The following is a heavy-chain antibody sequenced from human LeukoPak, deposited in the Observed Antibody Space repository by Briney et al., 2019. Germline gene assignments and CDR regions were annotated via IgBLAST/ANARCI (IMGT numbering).Heavy chain of an antibody. CDR1: GFNFRNSG. V-gene: IGHV3-30*18. D-gene: IGHD1-26*01. J-gene: IGHJ4*02. CDR3: AKDRRSGSYTAFDY. CDR2: ISYDGSKK. Sequence: GGSLRLSCAASGFNFRNSGMHWVRQAPGKGLEWVALISYDGSKKYFADSVKGRFTISRDNFKDTLYLQMDSLRAEDTAVYYCAKDRRSGSYTAFDYWGQGTLVTVSS.